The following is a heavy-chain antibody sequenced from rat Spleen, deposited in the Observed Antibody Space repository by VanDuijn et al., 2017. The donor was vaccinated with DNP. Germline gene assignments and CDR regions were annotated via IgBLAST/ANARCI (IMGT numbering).Heavy chain of an antibody. J-gene: IGHJ2*01. CDR1: GYSITSSY. V-gene: IGHV3-1*01. D-gene: IGHD1-11*01. CDR3: ARWDYGGLY. CDR2: ISYSGST. Sequence: EVQLQESGPGLVKPSQSLSLTCSVTGYSITSSYRWNWIRKFPGNKMEWIGHISYSGSTSYNPSLKSRISITRDTSKNQFFLQLNSVTTEDTATYYCARWDYGGLYWGQGVMVTVSS.